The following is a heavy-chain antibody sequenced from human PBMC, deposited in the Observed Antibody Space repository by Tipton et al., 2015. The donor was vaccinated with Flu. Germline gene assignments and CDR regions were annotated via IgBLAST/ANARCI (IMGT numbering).Heavy chain of an antibody. Sequence: TLSLTCTVSGGSISGYYWSWIRQPPGKGLEWIAYIYYSGSTNYNPSLKSRVTISVDMSKNQFSLKLNSVTAADTAVYYCARDQCNWGPCDYYYGMDVWGQGTTVSVSS. CDR3: ARDQCNWGPCDYYYGMDV. V-gene: IGHV4-59*01. CDR2: IYYSGST. CDR1: GGSISGYY. D-gene: IGHD7-27*01. J-gene: IGHJ6*02.